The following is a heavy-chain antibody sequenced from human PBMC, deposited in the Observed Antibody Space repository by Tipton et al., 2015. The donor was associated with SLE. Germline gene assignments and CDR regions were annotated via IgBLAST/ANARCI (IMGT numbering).Heavy chain of an antibody. CDR2: INHSGST. V-gene: IGHV4-34*01. CDR3: ARDPSYGVDY. D-gene: IGHD4-17*01. CDR1: GGSFSGYY. J-gene: IGHJ4*02. Sequence: GLVKPSETLSLTCAVYGGSFSGYYWSWIRQPPGKGLEWIGEINHSGSTNYNPSLKSRVTISVDTSKNQFSLKLSSVTAADTAVYYCARDPSYGVDYWGQGTLVTVSS.